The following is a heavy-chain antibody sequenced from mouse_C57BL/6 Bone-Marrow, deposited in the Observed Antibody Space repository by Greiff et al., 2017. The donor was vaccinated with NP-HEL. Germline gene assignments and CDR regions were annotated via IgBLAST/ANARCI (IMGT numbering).Heavy chain of an antibody. CDR3: AYQYFDV. J-gene: IGHJ1*03. V-gene: IGHV1-52*01. CDR2: IDPSDSYT. CDR1: GYTFPSYW. Sequence: QVQLQPPGAELVRPGASVKLSCKASGYTFPSYWMHWVKQRPIQGLEWIGEIDPSDSYTHYNQKFKDKATLTVDKSSSPAYMQLSSLTSEDSAVYYCAYQYFDVWGTGTTVTVSS.